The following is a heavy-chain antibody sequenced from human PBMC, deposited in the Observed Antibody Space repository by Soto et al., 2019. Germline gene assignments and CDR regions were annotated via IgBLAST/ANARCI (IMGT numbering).Heavy chain of an antibody. CDR1: GFTFSKAW. V-gene: IGHV3-15*07. Sequence: PGGSLRLSCAASGFTFSKAWINWVRQAPVQGLEWVGRIKSKADGGTTDYAAPVKGRFAISRDDSKNIVYLQMNSLKIEDTAVYYCTSYAYSTMIIVRFDVWGHGTLVTVSS. J-gene: IGHJ4*01. CDR3: TSYAYSTMIIVRFDV. CDR2: IKSKADGGTT. D-gene: IGHD3-22*01.